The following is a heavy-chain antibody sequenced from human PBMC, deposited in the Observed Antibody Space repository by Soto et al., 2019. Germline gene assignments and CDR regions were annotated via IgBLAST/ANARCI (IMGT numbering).Heavy chain of an antibody. CDR3: ARAVTGTTWACAFDI. V-gene: IGHV3-7*01. Sequence: GGSLRLSCAASGFTFSSYWMSWVRQAPGKGLEWVANIKQDGSEKHYVDSVKCRFTISRDNAKNSLYLHMNSLRAEDTAVYYCARAVTGTTWACAFDIWGQGTMVTVSS. CDR1: GFTFSSYW. J-gene: IGHJ3*02. D-gene: IGHD1-20*01. CDR2: IKQDGSEK.